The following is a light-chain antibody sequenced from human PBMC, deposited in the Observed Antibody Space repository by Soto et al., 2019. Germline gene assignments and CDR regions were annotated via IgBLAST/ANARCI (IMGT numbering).Light chain of an antibody. CDR2: GAS. V-gene: IGKV3-15*01. Sequence: EIVMTQSPATLSVSPGERATLSCRASQSVSSNLAWYQQKPGQAPRLLIYGASTRATGIPARLSGSGSVTEFTLTISSLQSEDFAVYYCQHNNNWPPLTFGGGTKVEIK. CDR3: QHNNNWPPLT. J-gene: IGKJ4*01. CDR1: QSVSSN.